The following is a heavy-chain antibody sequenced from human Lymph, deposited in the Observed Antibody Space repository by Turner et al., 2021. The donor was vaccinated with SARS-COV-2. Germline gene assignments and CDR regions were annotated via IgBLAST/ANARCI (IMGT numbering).Heavy chain of an antibody. V-gene: IGHV3-43*02. CDR3: AKEGLSGRRLQFVPYFAY. CDR1: GFTFDDYA. CDR2: IRGDGGST. D-gene: IGHD5-12*01. Sequence: EVQLVESGGGVVQPGGSLRLSCAASGFTFDDYAMPWVRQDAGKGLEWVSLIRGDGGSTYYADAVKGRFTISRDDSKNSLYLQINSLRTEDTALYYCAKEGLSGRRLQFVPYFAYWGQGTLVSVSS. J-gene: IGHJ4*02.